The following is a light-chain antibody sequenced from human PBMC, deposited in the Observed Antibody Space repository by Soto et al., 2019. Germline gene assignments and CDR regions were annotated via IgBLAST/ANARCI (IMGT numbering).Light chain of an antibody. V-gene: IGKV3-15*01. CDR3: QQYGKESLR. Sequence: EIVMPQSPATLSVSPGERATLSCRASQSVSSNLAWYQQKPGQAPRLLIYGASTRATGIPARFSGSGSGTDFSFTISRLQAEDIARYEYQQYGKESLRFGGGTRGDIK. CDR1: QSVSSN. J-gene: IGKJ4*02. CDR2: GAS.